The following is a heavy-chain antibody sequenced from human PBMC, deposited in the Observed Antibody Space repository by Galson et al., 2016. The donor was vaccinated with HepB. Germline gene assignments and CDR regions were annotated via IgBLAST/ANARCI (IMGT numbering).Heavy chain of an antibody. CDR1: GYRFTSYW. Sequence: QSGAEVKKPGESLKISCKGSGYRFTSYWIGWVRQMPGKGLEWMGIIYPGDSDIKYSPSFQGQFTISAEKSIRTAYLQRSSLKASATARYYCARWGPNHYYAMDVWGQGTTVTVSS. J-gene: IGHJ6*02. V-gene: IGHV5-51*06. CDR2: IYPGDSDI. D-gene: IGHD3-16*01. CDR3: ARWGPNHYYAMDV.